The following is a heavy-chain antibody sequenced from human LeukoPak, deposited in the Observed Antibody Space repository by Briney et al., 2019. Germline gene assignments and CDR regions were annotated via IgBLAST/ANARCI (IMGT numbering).Heavy chain of an antibody. CDR2: IYYSGST. D-gene: IGHD2-2*01. V-gene: IGHV4-59*01. CDR3: ARVAPGVVPAAMPDY. J-gene: IGHJ4*02. CDR1: GGSISSYY. Sequence: SETLSLTCTVSGGSISSYYWSWIRQPPGKGLEWIGYIYYSGSTNYNPSLRSRVTISVDTSRNQFSLKLSSVTAADTAVYYCARVAPGVVPAAMPDYWGQGTLVTVSS.